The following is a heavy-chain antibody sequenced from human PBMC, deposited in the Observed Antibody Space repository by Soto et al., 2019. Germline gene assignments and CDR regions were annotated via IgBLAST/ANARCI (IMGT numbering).Heavy chain of an antibody. D-gene: IGHD6-13*01. CDR2: ISSSSSYI. Sequence: EVQLVESGGGLVKPGGSLRLSCAASGFTFSSYSMNWVRQAPGKGLEWVSSISSSSSYIYYADSVKGRFTISRDNAKNSLYLQMNSLRAEDTAVYYCASAGPYSSSSVRSWGQGTLVTVSS. CDR1: GFTFSSYS. J-gene: IGHJ5*02. CDR3: ASAGPYSSSSVRS. V-gene: IGHV3-21*01.